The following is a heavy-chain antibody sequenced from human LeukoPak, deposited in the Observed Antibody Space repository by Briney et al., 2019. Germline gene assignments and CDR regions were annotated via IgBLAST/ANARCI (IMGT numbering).Heavy chain of an antibody. D-gene: IGHD2-2*01. J-gene: IGHJ4*02. CDR2: ISYDGSNK. CDR3: AKAAQYQLLSILFGY. Sequence: GGSLRLSCAASGFTFNSYGMHWVRHAPGKGLEWVAVISYDGSNKDYADSVKGRFTISRDNSKNSLYLQMNSLRAEDTAVYYCAKAAQYQLLSILFGYWGQGTLVSVSS. CDR1: GFTFNSYG. V-gene: IGHV3-30*18.